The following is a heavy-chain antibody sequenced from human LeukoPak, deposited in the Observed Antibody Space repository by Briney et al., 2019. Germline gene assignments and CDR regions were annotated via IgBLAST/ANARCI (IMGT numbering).Heavy chain of an antibody. CDR3: ARDRFWYSSSWYYFDY. Sequence: SQTLSLTCAISGDSVSSNSAAWNWIRQSPSRGLEWLGRTYYRPKWYNDYAVSVKSRITINPDTSKNQFSLQPNSVTPEDTAVYYCARDRFWYSSSWYYFDYWGQGTLVTVSS. V-gene: IGHV6-1*01. D-gene: IGHD6-13*01. CDR2: TYYRPKWYN. CDR1: GDSVSSNSAA. J-gene: IGHJ4*02.